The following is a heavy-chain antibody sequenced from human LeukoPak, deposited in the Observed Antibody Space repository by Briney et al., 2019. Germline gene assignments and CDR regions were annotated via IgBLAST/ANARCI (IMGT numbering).Heavy chain of an antibody. CDR2: IYYSGST. J-gene: IGHJ5*02. V-gene: IGHV4-59*01. CDR3: ARVVAGRRFDP. D-gene: IGHD6-19*01. CDR1: GGSISSYH. Sequence: SETLSLTCTVSGGSISSYHWSWIRQPPGKGLEWIGYIYYSGSTNYNPSLKSRVTIPVDTSKNQFSLKVNSVTAADTAVYYCARVVAGRRFDPWGQGTLVTVSS.